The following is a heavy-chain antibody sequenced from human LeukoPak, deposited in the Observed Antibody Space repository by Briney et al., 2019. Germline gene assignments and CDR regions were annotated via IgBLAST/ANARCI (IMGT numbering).Heavy chain of an antibody. CDR2: IIPIFGTA. CDR3: ARGENYRPNWFDP. D-gene: IGHD1-7*01. V-gene: IGHV1-69*06. J-gene: IGHJ5*02. CDR1: GGTFNICS. Sequence: GASVKVSCKAFGGTFNICSISWVRQAPGQGLEWMGGIIPIFGTANYAQKFQGRVTITADKSTSTAYMELSSLRSEDTAVYYCARGENYRPNWFDPWGQGTLVTVSS.